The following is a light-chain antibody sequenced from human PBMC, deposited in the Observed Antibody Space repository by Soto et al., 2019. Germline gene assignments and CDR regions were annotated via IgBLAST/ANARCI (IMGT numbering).Light chain of an antibody. CDR3: SLYADNYSYV. CDR2: DVS. Sequence: QSVLTQPRSVSGSPGQSVTISCTGTSSDVGAYNYVSWYQQHPGKAPKLMTYDVSKRPSGVPDRFSGSKSGNTASLTISGLQAEDEADYYCSLYADNYSYVFGTGTKVTVL. J-gene: IGLJ1*01. V-gene: IGLV2-11*01. CDR1: SSDVGAYNY.